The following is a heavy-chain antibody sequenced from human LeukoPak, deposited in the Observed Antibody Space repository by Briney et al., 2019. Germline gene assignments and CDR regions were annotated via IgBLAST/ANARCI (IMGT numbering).Heavy chain of an antibody. J-gene: IGHJ6*03. D-gene: IGHD5-18*01. CDR2: IRYDGTDK. CDR3: GKGLAYTYPYSGNMDV. Sequence: GGSLRLSCAASRFTFSNCDIHWVRQAPGKGLEWVAFIRYDGTDKYYADSVKGRFTISRDNSENTVSLQLNSLRAEDTAVYYCGKGLAYTYPYSGNMDVWGKGTTVTISS. V-gene: IGHV3-30*02. CDR1: RFTFSNCD.